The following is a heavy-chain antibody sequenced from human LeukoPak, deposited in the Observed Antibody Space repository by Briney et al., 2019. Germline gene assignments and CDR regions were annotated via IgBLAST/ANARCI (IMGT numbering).Heavy chain of an antibody. D-gene: IGHD2-15*01. Sequence: GSLRLSCAASGFTFSSYAMSWVRQAPGKGLEWVSAISGSGGSTYYADSVKGRFTISRDNAKNSLYLQMNSLRAEDTAVYYCARGPYCTAGSCYYYYYGMDVWGQGTTVTVSS. J-gene: IGHJ6*02. CDR2: ISGSGGST. CDR1: GFTFSSYA. CDR3: ARGPYCTAGSCYYYYYGMDV. V-gene: IGHV3-23*01.